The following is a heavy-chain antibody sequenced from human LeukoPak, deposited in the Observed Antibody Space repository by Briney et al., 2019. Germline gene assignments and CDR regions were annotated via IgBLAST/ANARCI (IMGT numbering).Heavy chain of an antibody. V-gene: IGHV4-39*01. D-gene: IGHD3-3*01. CDR1: GGSISSYY. CDR2: IYYSGST. CDR3: AGTPTYYDFWSGYLHFDY. J-gene: IGHJ4*02. Sequence: SETLSLTCTVSGGSISSYYWGWIRQPPGKGLEWIGGIYYSGSTYYNPSLKSRVTISVDTSKNQFSLKLSSVTAADTAVYYCAGTPTYYDFWSGYLHFDYWGQGTLVTVSS.